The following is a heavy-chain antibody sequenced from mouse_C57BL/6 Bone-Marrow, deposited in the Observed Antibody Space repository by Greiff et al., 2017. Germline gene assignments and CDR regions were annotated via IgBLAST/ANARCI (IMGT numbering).Heavy chain of an antibody. D-gene: IGHD2-10*01. CDR2: ISSGGSYT. Sequence: EVKLMESGGDLVKPGGSLKLSCAASGFTFSSYGMSWVRQTPDKRLEWVATISSGGSYTYYPDSVKGRFTISRDNAKNTLYLQMSSLKSEDTAMYYCARGPLLSSDYWGQGTTLTVSS. V-gene: IGHV5-6*01. CDR3: ARGPLLSSDY. J-gene: IGHJ2*01. CDR1: GFTFSSYG.